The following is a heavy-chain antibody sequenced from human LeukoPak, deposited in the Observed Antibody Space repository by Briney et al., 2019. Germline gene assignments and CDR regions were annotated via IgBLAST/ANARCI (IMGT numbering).Heavy chain of an antibody. D-gene: IGHD3-10*01. CDR3: ARDPGERLTMVRGVITPTFDY. J-gene: IGHJ4*02. CDR1: GYTFTGYY. Sequence: ASVKVSCKASGYTFTGYYMHWVRQAPGQGLEWMGWINANSGGTNYAQKFQGRVTMTRDTSISTAYMELSRLRSDDTAVYYCARDPGERLTMVRGVITPTFDYWGQGTLVTVSS. V-gene: IGHV1-2*02. CDR2: INANSGGT.